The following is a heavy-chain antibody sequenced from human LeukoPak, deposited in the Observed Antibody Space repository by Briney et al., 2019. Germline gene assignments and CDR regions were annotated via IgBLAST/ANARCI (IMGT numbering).Heavy chain of an antibody. J-gene: IGHJ3*02. D-gene: IGHD4-17*01. CDR1: GFTFSSYS. CDR3: ARGEGDYGDYSGGYNDAFDI. CDR2: ISGSSSYI. V-gene: IGHV3-21*06. Sequence: PGGSLRLSCAASGFTFSSYSMNWVRQAPGKGLEWVSSISGSSSYIYYADSVKGRFTISRDNAKNSLYLQMNSLRAEDTAVYYCARGEGDYGDYSGGYNDAFDIWGQGTMVTVSS.